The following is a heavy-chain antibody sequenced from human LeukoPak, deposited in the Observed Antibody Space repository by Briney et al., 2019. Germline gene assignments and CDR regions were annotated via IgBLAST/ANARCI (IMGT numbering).Heavy chain of an antibody. CDR1: GGSISSSKW. Sequence: SETLSLTCAVSGGSISSSKWWSWVRQPPGKGLEWIGEIYHSGSTNYNPSLKSRVTISVDKSKNQFSLKLSSVTAADTAVYYCAAQLCSGGSCSNIDAFDIWGQGTMVTVSS. V-gene: IGHV4-4*02. D-gene: IGHD2-15*01. CDR3: AAQLCSGGSCSNIDAFDI. CDR2: IYHSGST. J-gene: IGHJ3*02.